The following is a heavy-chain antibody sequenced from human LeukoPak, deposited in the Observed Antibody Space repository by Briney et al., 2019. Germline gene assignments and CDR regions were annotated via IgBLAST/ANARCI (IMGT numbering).Heavy chain of an antibody. CDR3: ARGSGGWYLTSSFDP. CDR1: GYIFTGYY. V-gene: IGHV1-2*02. J-gene: IGHJ5*02. CDR2: INPNSGGT. Sequence: GASVKVSCKASGYIFTGYYIYWVRQAPGQGLEYMGWINPNSGGTNYAQKFQGRVTMTRDTSISTAYMDLTRLTSDDTAIYYCARGSGGWYLTSSFDPWGQGTLVIVSS. D-gene: IGHD6-19*01.